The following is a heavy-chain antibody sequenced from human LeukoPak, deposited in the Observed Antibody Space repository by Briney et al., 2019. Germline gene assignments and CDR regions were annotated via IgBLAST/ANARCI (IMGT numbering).Heavy chain of an antibody. Sequence: GGSLRLSCAASGFTFSSYSMNWVRQAPGKGLEWVSSISSSSYIYYADSVKGRFTISRDNAKNSLYLQMNSLRAEDTAVYYCARSTRAVTRYQFDYWGQGTLVTVSS. V-gene: IGHV3-21*01. D-gene: IGHD4-11*01. CDR2: ISSSSYI. CDR3: ARSTRAVTRYQFDY. J-gene: IGHJ4*02. CDR1: GFTFSSYS.